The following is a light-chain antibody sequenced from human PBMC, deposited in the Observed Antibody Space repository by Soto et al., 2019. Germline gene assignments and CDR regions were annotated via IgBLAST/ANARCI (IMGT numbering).Light chain of an antibody. CDR3: ASWDDSLNGVV. CDR2: SNN. V-gene: IGLV1-44*01. CDR1: SSNIGVNT. Sequence: QAVVTQPPSASGTPGQGVTISCSGSSSNIGVNTVNWYQQLPGTAPKLLIYSNNLRPSGVPDRFSGSKSGTSASLAISGLQSEDEADYHCASWDDSLNGVVLGGGTKLTVL. J-gene: IGLJ2*01.